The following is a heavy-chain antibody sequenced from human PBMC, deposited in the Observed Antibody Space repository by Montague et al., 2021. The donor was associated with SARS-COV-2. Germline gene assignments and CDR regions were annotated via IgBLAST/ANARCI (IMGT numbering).Heavy chain of an antibody. CDR1: GGSTSSSYY. J-gene: IGHJ3*02. D-gene: IGHD3-3*01. CDR3: ARHGLAGITIFGVVTPRGGFDI. V-gene: IGHV4-39*01. CDR2: IYYSGST. Sequence: SETLSLTCIVSGGSTSSSYYWGWIRQPPGKGLEWIGSIYYSGSTYYNPSLKSRVTISVDTSKNQFSLKLSSVTAADTAVYYCARHGLAGITIFGVVTPRGGFDIWGRGTMVTVSS.